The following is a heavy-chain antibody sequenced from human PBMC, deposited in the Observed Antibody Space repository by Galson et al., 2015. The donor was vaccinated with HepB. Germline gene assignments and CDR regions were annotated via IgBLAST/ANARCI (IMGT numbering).Heavy chain of an antibody. D-gene: IGHD5-18*01. Sequence: ALRLSCAASGFTFDDYAMHWVRQAPGKGLEWVSGISWNSCSIGYADSVKGRFTISRDNAKNSLYLQMNSLRAEDTALYYCAKDREIQSDVDTAFLWYFDLWGRGTLVTVSS. V-gene: IGHV3-9*01. CDR1: GFTFDDYA. J-gene: IGHJ2*01. CDR2: ISWNSCSI. CDR3: AKDREIQSDVDTAFLWYFDL.